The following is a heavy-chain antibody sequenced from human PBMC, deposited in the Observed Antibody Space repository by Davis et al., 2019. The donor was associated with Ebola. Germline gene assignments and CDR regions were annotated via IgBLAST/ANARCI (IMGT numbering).Heavy chain of an antibody. V-gene: IGHV3-7*03. CDR3: AKDAGYSTSWNDY. D-gene: IGHD6-13*01. CDR1: GFTFSNSW. CDR2: IKQDGSDK. J-gene: IGHJ4*02. Sequence: PGGSLRLSCAASGFTFSNSWVNWVRQTPGKGLEWVASIKQDGSDKYYVDSVKGRFTISRDNAKNSLYLLMNSLRAEDTALYYCAKDAGYSTSWNDYWGQGTLVTVSS.